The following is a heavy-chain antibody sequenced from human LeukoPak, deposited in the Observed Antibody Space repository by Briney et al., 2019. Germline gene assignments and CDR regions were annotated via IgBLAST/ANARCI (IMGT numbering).Heavy chain of an antibody. J-gene: IGHJ4*02. V-gene: IGHV1-2*02. Sequence: ASVKVSCKASGYTFTGYYMHWVRQAPGQGLEWMGWINPNSGGTNYAQKFQGRVTMTRDTSISTAYMELSRLRSDDAAVYYCARVEQQLARIDYWGQGTLVTVSS. D-gene: IGHD6-13*01. CDR3: ARVEQQLARIDY. CDR1: GYTFTGYY. CDR2: INPNSGGT.